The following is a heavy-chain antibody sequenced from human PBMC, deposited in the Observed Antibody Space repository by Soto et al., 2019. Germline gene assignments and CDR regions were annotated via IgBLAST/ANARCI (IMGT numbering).Heavy chain of an antibody. Sequence: SETLSLSCTVSGGSISSYYWSWIRQPPGKVREWIGYIYHSGSTNYNPSLKSRVTISVDTSKNQFSLKLSSVTAADTAVYYCARDSGRWLPLDYWGQGTLVTVS. CDR2: IYHSGST. J-gene: IGHJ4*02. CDR3: ARDSGRWLPLDY. D-gene: IGHD5-12*01. V-gene: IGHV4-59*01. CDR1: GGSISSYY.